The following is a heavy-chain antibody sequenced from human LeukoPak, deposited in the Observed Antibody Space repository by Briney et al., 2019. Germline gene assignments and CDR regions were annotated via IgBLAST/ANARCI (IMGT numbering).Heavy chain of an antibody. Sequence: SGTLSLTCAVYGGSFSGYYWSWIRQPPGKGLEWIGEINHSGSTNYNPSLKSRVTISVDTSKNQFSLKLSSVTAADTAVYYCARGKPARGSGRSSFDYWGQGTLVTVSS. D-gene: IGHD3-10*01. V-gene: IGHV4-34*01. CDR1: GGSFSGYY. CDR3: ARGKPARGSGRSSFDY. J-gene: IGHJ4*02. CDR2: INHSGST.